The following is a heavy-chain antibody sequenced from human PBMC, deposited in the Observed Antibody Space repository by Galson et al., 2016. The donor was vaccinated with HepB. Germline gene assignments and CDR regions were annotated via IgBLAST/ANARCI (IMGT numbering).Heavy chain of an antibody. D-gene: IGHD5-24*01. CDR2: IYPGDSDT. J-gene: IGHJ4*02. CDR3: ARQKDGYYVDY. Sequence: QSGAEVKKPGESLKISCKGSGYSFTSYWVGWVRRRPGKGLEWIGIIYPGDSDTRYSPSLQGHVTISADKSSDTVYLHWSGLKASDTAIYYCARQKDGYYVDYWGQGTPVTVSS. CDR1: GYSFTSYW. V-gene: IGHV5-51*01.